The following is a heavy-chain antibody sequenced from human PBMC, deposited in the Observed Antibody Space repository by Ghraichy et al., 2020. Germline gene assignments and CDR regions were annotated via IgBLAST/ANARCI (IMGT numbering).Heavy chain of an antibody. V-gene: IGHV3-30*02. Sequence: GGSLRLSCAASGFTFSNYGMHWVRQAPGKGLEWVAFTLYDGSYKEYADSVKGRFTISRDNSKNTPYLQMNSLRDEDTAVYYCAAIGGNSDGYLHDDSWGRGTLVAVSS. J-gene: IGHJ4*02. D-gene: IGHD5-18*01. CDR2: TLYDGSYK. CDR3: AAIGGNSDGYLHDDS. CDR1: GFTFSNYG.